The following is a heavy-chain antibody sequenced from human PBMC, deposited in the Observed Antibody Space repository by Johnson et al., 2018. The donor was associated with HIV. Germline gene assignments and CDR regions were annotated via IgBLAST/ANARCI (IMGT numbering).Heavy chain of an antibody. V-gene: IGHV3-20*04. CDR1: GFTFDDYG. Sequence: VQLVESGGGLVQPGGSLRLSCAASGFTFDDYGMSWVRQAPGKGLEWVSGINWNGGSTGYADSVKGRFTISRDNDENSLYLQMNSLRAEDTALYYCARVSYSGTYWAFDIWGQGTMVTVSS. CDR2: INWNGGST. D-gene: IGHD1-26*01. CDR3: ARVSYSGTYWAFDI. J-gene: IGHJ3*02.